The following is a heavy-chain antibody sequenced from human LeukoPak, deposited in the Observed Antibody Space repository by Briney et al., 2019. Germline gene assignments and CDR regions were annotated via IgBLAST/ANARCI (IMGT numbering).Heavy chain of an antibody. J-gene: IGHJ3*02. CDR1: GDSISSSSYY. CDR3: ARARTVADAFDI. CDR2: IYYSGST. V-gene: IGHV4-39*07. Sequence: PSETLSLTCTVSGDSISSSSYYWGWIRQPPGKGLEWIGSIYYSGSTYYNPSLKSRVTISVDTSKNQFSLKLSSVTAADTAVYYCARARTVADAFDIWGQGTMVTVSS.